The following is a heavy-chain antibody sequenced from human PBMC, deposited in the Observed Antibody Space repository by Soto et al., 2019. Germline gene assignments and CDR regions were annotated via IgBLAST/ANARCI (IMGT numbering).Heavy chain of an antibody. V-gene: IGHV3-48*02. J-gene: IGHJ2*01. D-gene: IGHD3-22*01. CDR2: ISSSGSAM. CDR3: ARGSPRYYDSSGYSLWYFDL. CDR1: GFTLSSYS. Sequence: GGSLRLSWAVSGFTLSSYSLNWVRQAPGKGLEWVSYISSSGSAMYFADSVKGRFTISRDNAKNSLYLQMNSLRDEDTAVYYCARGSPRYYDSSGYSLWYFDLWGRGTLVTVSS.